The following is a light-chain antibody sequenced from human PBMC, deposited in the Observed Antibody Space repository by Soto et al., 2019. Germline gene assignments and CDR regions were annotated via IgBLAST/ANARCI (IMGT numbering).Light chain of an antibody. CDR2: DAS. Sequence: VSLYHQVRATRSWMSSQSVSSYLAWYQQKPGQAPRLLIYDASNRATGIPARFSGSGSGTDFTLAISSLHPEDSAAYFCLQDIYYPSKVGLGTKVDIK. CDR1: QSVSSY. CDR3: LQDIYYPSK. V-gene: IGKV3-11*01. J-gene: IGKJ1*01.